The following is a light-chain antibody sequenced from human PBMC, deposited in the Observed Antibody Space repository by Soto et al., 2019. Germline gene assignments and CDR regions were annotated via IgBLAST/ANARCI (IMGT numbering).Light chain of an antibody. CDR2: GAS. V-gene: IGKV3-20*01. J-gene: IGKJ1*01. Sequence: EVVMTQSPATLSVCPGERATLSCRASQSVTTNMAWYQQKPGQAPRLLIYGASNRATGIPDRFSGSGSGTDFTLTISRLEPEDFAVYYCQQYGSSGTFGQGTKVDIK. CDR3: QQYGSSGT. CDR1: QSVTTN.